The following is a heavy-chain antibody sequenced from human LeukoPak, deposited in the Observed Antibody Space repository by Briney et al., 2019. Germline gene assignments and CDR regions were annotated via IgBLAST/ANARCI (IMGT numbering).Heavy chain of an antibody. J-gene: IGHJ4*02. Sequence: SEGFLRLSCAASGFRFSSYWMHWVRQAPGKGLVWVSSVKSDGSTTEYADSVKGRFTISRGNAKNTLYLQMHSLRAEDTAVYHCVRDVGFDYWGQGTLVTVSS. CDR1: GFRFSSYW. CDR3: VRDVGFDY. D-gene: IGHD1-26*01. CDR2: VKSDGSTT. V-gene: IGHV3-74*03.